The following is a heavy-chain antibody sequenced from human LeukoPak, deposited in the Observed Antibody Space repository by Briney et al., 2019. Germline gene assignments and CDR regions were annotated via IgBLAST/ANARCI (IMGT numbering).Heavy chain of an antibody. J-gene: IGHJ4*02. CDR2: IKSKTDGGTT. CDR3: TTTSYSGSYYFDY. Sequence: GGSLRLSCAASGFTFSNAWMSWVRQAPGKGLEWVGRIKSKTDGGTTDYAAPVKGRFTISRDDSKNTPYLQMNSLKTEDTAVYYCTTTSYSGSYYFDYWGQGTLVTVSS. CDR1: GFTFSNAW. V-gene: IGHV3-15*01. D-gene: IGHD1-26*01.